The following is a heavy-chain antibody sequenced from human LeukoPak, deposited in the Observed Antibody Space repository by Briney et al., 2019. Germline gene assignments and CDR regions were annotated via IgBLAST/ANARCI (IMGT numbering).Heavy chain of an antibody. D-gene: IGHD2-2*01. CDR1: GFTLSNYD. CDR3: ARADCSSSTCYLRGSWFDP. Sequence: PGGSLRLFCAASGFTLSNYDMNWVRQAPGKGLEWVSSDSTSSRYIYYKDSVRGRFTIFRDDAKNPLYLEMNSLRAEDTAVYYCARADCSSSTCYLRGSWFDPWGQGTLVTVS. V-gene: IGHV3-21*01. J-gene: IGHJ5*02. CDR2: DSTSSRYI.